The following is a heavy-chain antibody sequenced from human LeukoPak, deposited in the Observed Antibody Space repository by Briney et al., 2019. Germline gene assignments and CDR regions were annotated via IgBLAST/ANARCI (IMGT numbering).Heavy chain of an antibody. J-gene: IGHJ4*02. CDR1: GGSISSGSYY. V-gene: IGHV4-61*02. CDR3: AREIDYGGNSDY. CDR2: IYTRGST. D-gene: IGHD4-23*01. Sequence: PSQTLSLTCTVSGGSISSGSYYWRWIRQPAGTGLEWIGRIYTRGSTNYNPSLKSRVTISVDTSKDQFSLKLSSVTAADTAVYYRAREIDYGGNSDYWGQGTLVTVSS.